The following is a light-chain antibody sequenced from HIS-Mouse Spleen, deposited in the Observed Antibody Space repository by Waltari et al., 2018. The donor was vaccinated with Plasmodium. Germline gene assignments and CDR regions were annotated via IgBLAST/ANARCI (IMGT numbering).Light chain of an antibody. Sequence: QSALTQPPPASGSPGQSVTISCAGTSSHVGGYNYVSWYQQHPGKAPKLMIYEVSKRPSGVPDRFSGSKSGNTASLTVSGLQAEDEADYYCSSYAGSNNLYVFGTGTKVTVL. J-gene: IGLJ1*01. CDR2: EVS. CDR1: SSHVGGYNY. V-gene: IGLV2-8*01. CDR3: SSYAGSNNLYV.